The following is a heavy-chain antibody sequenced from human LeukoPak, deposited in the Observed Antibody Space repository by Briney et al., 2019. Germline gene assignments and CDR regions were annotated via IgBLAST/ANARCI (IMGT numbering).Heavy chain of an antibody. CDR3: ARGGTERNGMDV. Sequence: SETLSLTCTVSGGSISSYYWSWIRQPPGKGLEWIGYIYYSGSTNYNPSLKSRVTISVDTSRNQFSLKLSSVTAADTAVYYCARGGTERNGMDVWGQGTTVTVSS. CDR2: IYYSGST. CDR1: GGSISSYY. V-gene: IGHV4-59*01. D-gene: IGHD1-1*01. J-gene: IGHJ6*02.